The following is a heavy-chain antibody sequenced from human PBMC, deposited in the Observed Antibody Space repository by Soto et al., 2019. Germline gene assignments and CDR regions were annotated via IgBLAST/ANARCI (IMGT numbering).Heavy chain of an antibody. J-gene: IGHJ6*02. CDR2: IYWDDDE. Sequence: ITLKESGPTLVKPTQTLTLTCPFSGFSLNTGGVGLGWVRQPRGKAMEWLALIYWDDDERYRPSVRSRLNTNKETSNNQVVLTMTNMDPEDTATYYCVRNWRYYGGDYYYGMDAWGQGTTVTVSS. CDR3: VRNWRYYGGDYYYGMDA. V-gene: IGHV2-5*02. D-gene: IGHD3-10*01. CDR1: GFSLNTGGVG.